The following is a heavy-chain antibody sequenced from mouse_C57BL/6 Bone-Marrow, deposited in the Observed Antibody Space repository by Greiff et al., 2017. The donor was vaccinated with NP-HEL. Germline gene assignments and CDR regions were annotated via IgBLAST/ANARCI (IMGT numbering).Heavy chain of an antibody. Sequence: QVQLQQSGTELVKPGASVKLSCKASGYTFTSYWMHWVKQRPGQGLEWIGNINPSNGGTNYNEKFKSKATLTVDKSSSTAYMQLSSLTSEDSAVYYCAFTTVVASNFDVWGTGTTVTVSS. V-gene: IGHV1-53*01. CDR1: GYTFTSYW. J-gene: IGHJ1*03. CDR2: INPSNGGT. CDR3: AFTTVVASNFDV. D-gene: IGHD1-1*01.